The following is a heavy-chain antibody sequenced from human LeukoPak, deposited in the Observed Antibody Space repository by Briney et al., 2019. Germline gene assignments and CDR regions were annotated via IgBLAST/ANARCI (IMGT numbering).Heavy chain of an antibody. CDR3: ARSGAFGRWYFDL. Sequence: SQTLSLTCAIPGDSVSSNTAAWSWIRQSPSRGLEWLGRTYYTSKWYDDYAVSVKSRITINPDTSKNQFSLQLDSVTPEDTAVYFCARSGAFGRWYFDLWGRGTLVTVSS. V-gene: IGHV6-1*01. J-gene: IGHJ2*01. D-gene: IGHD3-16*01. CDR2: TYYTSKWYD. CDR1: GDSVSSNTAA.